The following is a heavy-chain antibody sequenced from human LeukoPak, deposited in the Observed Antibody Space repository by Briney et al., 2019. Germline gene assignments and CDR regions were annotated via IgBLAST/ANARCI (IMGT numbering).Heavy chain of an antibody. Sequence: PGESLKISCRGSGYRFSKYWIGWVRPMPGKGLEWMGIIYPGDSDTRYSPSFQGQVTISADKSISTAYLQWSSLKASDTAMYYCARQSSSGYDLLLPYYYYMDVWGKGTTVTVSS. J-gene: IGHJ6*03. CDR3: ARQSSSGYDLLLPYYYYMDV. CDR1: GYRFSKYW. V-gene: IGHV5-51*01. D-gene: IGHD3-22*01. CDR2: IYPGDSDT.